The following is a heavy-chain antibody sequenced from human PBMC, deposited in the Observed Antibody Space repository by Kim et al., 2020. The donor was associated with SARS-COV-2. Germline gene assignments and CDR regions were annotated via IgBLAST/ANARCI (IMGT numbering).Heavy chain of an antibody. J-gene: IGHJ3*02. Sequence: SVKVSCKASGGTFSSYAISWVRQAPGQGLEWMGGIIPIFGTANYAQKFQGRVTITADESTSTAYMELSSLRSEDTAVYYCASGIRGGGFGGPLTGGAFDIWGQGTMGTASS. CDR2: IIPIFGTA. D-gene: IGHD1-20*01. CDR1: GGTFSSYA. CDR3: ASGIRGGGFGGPLTGGAFDI. V-gene: IGHV1-69*13.